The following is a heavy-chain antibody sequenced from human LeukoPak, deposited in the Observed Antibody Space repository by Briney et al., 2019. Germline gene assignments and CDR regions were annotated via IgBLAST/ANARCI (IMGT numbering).Heavy chain of an antibody. J-gene: IGHJ4*02. V-gene: IGHV3-23*01. D-gene: IGHD6-13*01. CDR1: GFTSSSYA. Sequence: PGGSLRLSCAASGFTSSSYALNWVRQAPGKGLEWVATVSGSGDRMYHADSVKGRFTISRDNSKNTTYLQMNSLRAEDTALYYCAKAAAASGFDFWGQGTLVTVSS. CDR2: VSGSGDRM. CDR3: AKAAAASGFDF.